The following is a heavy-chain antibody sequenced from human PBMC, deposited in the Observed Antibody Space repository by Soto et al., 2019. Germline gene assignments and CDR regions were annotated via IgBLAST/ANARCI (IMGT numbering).Heavy chain of an antibody. D-gene: IGHD2-15*01. V-gene: IGHV5-51*01. CDR2: IYPGDSDS. Sequence: GESLKISCKGSGYSFNTYWIAWVRQMPGKGLEWMGIIYPGDSDSRYSPSFEGQVTISADKSISTAYLQWSSLKASDTAVYYCARDPALDVWGQGTTVTVSS. J-gene: IGHJ6*02. CDR3: ARDPALDV. CDR1: GYSFNTYW.